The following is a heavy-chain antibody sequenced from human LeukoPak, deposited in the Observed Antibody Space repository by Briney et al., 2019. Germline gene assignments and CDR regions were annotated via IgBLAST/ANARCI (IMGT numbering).Heavy chain of an antibody. CDR1: GFTFSVYY. CDR3: AKLVVPAANAVDS. D-gene: IGHD2-2*01. V-gene: IGHV3-11*01. J-gene: IGHJ4*02. CDR2: VGTAGKRI. Sequence: GGSLRLSCAASGFTFSVYYMSWIRHAPGEGMEWIAYVGTAGKRIDYAESVRGRFTTPRDDAKSSLFLQMDSLTVEDTALYYSAKLVVPAANAVDSWGEGTLVTVSS.